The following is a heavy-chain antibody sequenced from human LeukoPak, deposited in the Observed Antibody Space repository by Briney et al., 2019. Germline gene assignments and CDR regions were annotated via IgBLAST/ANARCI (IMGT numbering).Heavy chain of an antibody. CDR1: GFTVSSNY. V-gene: IGHV3-53*01. CDR2: IYTGGNT. Sequence: GGSLRLSCAASGFTVSSNYMNWVRQAPGKGLEWVSVIYTGGNTYYADSVKGRFTISRDNSKNTLYLQMHSLRAEDTAVYDCASPSSGQSFDIWGQGTMVTVSS. D-gene: IGHD6-19*01. J-gene: IGHJ3*02. CDR3: ASPSSGQSFDI.